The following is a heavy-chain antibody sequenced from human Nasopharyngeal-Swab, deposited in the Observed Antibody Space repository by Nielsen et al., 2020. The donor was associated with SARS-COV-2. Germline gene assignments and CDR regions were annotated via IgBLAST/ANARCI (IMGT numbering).Heavy chain of an antibody. V-gene: IGHV1-46*01. CDR2: INPSGGQT. CDR1: GYTFRIYY. J-gene: IGHJ3*02. Sequence: ASVKVSCKASGYTFRIYYMHWVRQAPGQGLEWMGLINPSGGQTTYAQKFQGRVTMTRDTPTSTVYMELSSLRSEDTAVYYCARDLDPATAGALDIWGQGTMVTVSS. CDR3: ARDLDPATAGALDI. D-gene: IGHD2-2*01.